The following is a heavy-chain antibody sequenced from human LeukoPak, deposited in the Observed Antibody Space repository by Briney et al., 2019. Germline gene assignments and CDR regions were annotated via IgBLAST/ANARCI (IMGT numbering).Heavy chain of an antibody. CDR3: ARRAGAYSHPYDY. Sequence: GGSLRLSCAASKFIFTSYWMSWVRQAPGKGLEWVANIKEDGSEQYYVDSVKGRFTISRDNSKNTLYLQMNSLRAEDAAVYYCARRAGAYSHPYDYWGQGTLVTVSS. CDR2: IKEDGSEQ. D-gene: IGHD4/OR15-4a*01. V-gene: IGHV3-7*03. J-gene: IGHJ4*02. CDR1: KFIFTSYW.